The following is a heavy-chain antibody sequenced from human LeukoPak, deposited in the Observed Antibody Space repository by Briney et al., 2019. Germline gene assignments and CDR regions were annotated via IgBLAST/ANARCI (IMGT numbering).Heavy chain of an antibody. J-gene: IGHJ4*02. V-gene: IGHV4-61*01. CDR3: ASTSRDGYMVY. CDR1: GGSVSSGSYY. CDR2: IYYSGST. D-gene: IGHD5-24*01. Sequence: PSETLSLTCTVSGGSVSSGSYYWSWIRQPPGTGLEWIGYIYYSGSTNYNPSLKSRVTISVDTSKNQFSLKLSSVTAADTAVYYCASTSRDGYMVYWGQGTLVTVSS.